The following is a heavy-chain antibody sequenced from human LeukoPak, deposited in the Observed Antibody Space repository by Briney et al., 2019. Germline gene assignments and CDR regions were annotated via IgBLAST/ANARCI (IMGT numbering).Heavy chain of an antibody. CDR3: ARGALRYFDWSSHDAFDI. CDR1: GYSFTSHY. Sequence: ASVKVSCKASGYSFTSHYMHWVRQAPGQGLEWMGLINPSGSSTLYAQKFQGRVTMTRDTSISTAYMELSRLRSDDTAVYYCARGALRYFDWSSHDAFDIWGQGTMVTVSS. CDR2: INPSGSST. D-gene: IGHD3-9*01. V-gene: IGHV1-46*01. J-gene: IGHJ3*02.